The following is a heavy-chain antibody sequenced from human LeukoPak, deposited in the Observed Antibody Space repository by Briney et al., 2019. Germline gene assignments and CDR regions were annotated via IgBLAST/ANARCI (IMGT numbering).Heavy chain of an antibody. CDR2: IKGDGSGI. CDR1: GFSLSNYW. J-gene: IGHJ3*02. D-gene: IGHD4/OR15-4a*01. V-gene: IGHV3-74*01. CDR3: ARDDSGPQAFDI. Sequence: GGSLRLSCADSGFSLSNYWIHWVRQAPGKGLVWVSHIKGDGSGIKYADSVRGRFTISTDSASNTVYLQMNSLRVEDTAVYYCARDDSGPQAFDIWGQGTMVTVSS.